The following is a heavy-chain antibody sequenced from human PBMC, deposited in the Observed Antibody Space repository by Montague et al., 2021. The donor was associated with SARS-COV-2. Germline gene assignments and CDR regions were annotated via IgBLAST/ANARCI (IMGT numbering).Heavy chain of an antibody. V-gene: IGHV4-59*08. CDR3: VRHPDYDGLNGPPDF. CDR1: GVSVTVYY. Sequence: SETLSLTCTVSGVSVTVYYWSWIRQPPGKGLERVGDVLYNKGTNFNSSLKRRVAITVDTYKNQFSLRLNLVTAADTASYYYVRHPDYDGLNGPPDFWGQGTLVTVSS. J-gene: IGHJ4*02. CDR2: VLYNKGT. D-gene: IGHD3-9*01.